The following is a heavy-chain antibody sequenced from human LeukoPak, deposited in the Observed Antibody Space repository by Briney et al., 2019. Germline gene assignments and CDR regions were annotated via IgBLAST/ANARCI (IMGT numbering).Heavy chain of an antibody. Sequence: PGGSLRLSCAASGLTIGTNYINWVRQVPGKGLEWVSVIYPGGNTYYADSVQGRFTISRHTSKNTVFLRMNSLRIEDTAVYYCAAGGVSMVRGLGYYYMDVWGQGTTITVSS. CDR3: AAGGVSMVRGLGYYYMDV. J-gene: IGHJ6*02. CDR2: IYPGGNT. D-gene: IGHD3-10*01. V-gene: IGHV3-53*04. CDR1: GLTIGTNY.